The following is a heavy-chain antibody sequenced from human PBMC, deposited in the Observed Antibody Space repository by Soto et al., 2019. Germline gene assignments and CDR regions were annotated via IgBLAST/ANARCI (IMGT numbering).Heavy chain of an antibody. D-gene: IGHD2-8*01. CDR1: GGSFSGYY. J-gene: IGHJ4*02. CDR2: INHSGST. Sequence: SETLSLTCAVYGGSFSGYYWSWIRQPPGKGLEWIGEINHSGSTNYNPSLKSRVTISVDTSKNQFSLKLSSVTAADTAVYYCARGYCTNGVCKYGGTFDYWGQGTLVTVSS. V-gene: IGHV4-34*01. CDR3: ARGYCTNGVCKYGGTFDY.